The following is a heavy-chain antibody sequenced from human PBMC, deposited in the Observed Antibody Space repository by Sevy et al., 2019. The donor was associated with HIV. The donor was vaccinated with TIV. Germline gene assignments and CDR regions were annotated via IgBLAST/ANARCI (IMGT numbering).Heavy chain of an antibody. CDR1: GGSISSYY. CDR2: IYYSGST. J-gene: IGHJ6*02. V-gene: IGHV4-59*01. CDR3: ERVWFGELWGERDYYGMDV. Sequence: SETLSLTCTVSGGSISSYYWSWIRQPPGKGLEWIGYIYYSGSTNYNPSLKSRVTISVDTSKNQFSLKLSSVTAADTAGEYCERVWFGELWGERDYYGMDVWGQGTTVTVSS. D-gene: IGHD3-10*01.